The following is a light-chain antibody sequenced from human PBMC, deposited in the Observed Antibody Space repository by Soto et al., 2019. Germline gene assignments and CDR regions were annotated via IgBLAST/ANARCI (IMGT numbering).Light chain of an antibody. V-gene: IGLV2-8*01. CDR2: EVN. J-gene: IGLJ1*01. CDR3: SSYAGSSKG. Sequence: QSALTQPPSASGSPGQSVAISCTGTSSDVGGYNYVSWYQQHPGKAPKLMIYEVNKRPSGVPDRFSGSKSGNTASLTVSGLQAEDEADYYCSSYAGSSKGFGNRTKGTVL. CDR1: SSDVGGYNY.